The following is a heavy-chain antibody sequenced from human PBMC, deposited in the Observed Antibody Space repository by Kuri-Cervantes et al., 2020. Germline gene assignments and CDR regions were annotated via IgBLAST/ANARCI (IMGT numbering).Heavy chain of an antibody. CDR3: AHRGRSVSDAFDI. CDR2: ISYDGSNK. D-gene: IGHD1-14*01. Sequence: GESLKISCAASGFTFSSYGMHWVRQAPGKGLEWVAVISYDGSNKYYADSVKGRFTISRDNSKNTLYLQMNSLRAEDTAVYYCAHRGRSVSDAFDIWVQGTMVTVSS. J-gene: IGHJ3*02. CDR1: GFTFSSYG. V-gene: IGHV3-30*03.